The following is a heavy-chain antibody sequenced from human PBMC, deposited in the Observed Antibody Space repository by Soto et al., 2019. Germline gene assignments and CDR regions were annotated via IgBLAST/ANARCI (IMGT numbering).Heavy chain of an antibody. CDR2: SSPYNGNT. V-gene: IGHV1-18*01. Sequence: QVQLVQSGAEVKKPGASVKVSCKASGYTFTSFGITWVRQALGQGLEWMGWSSPYNGNTNYVQKFQGRVTMTTDTSTTTAYMERRSLRSDDTAVYYCARGGLGYCSGGSCPQNWFDPWGQGTLVTVSS. D-gene: IGHD2-15*01. CDR1: GYTFTSFG. J-gene: IGHJ5*02. CDR3: ARGGLGYCSGGSCPQNWFDP.